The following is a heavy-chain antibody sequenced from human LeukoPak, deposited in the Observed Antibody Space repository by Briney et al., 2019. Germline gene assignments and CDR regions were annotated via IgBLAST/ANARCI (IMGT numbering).Heavy chain of an antibody. J-gene: IGHJ5*02. CDR1: GFSFSDYA. Sequence: PGGSLRLSCAASGFSFSDYAMTWVRQAPGKGLGWVSTISSGDGITYYADSVKGRFTISRDDSKNTLYLQMNSLRAEDTAIYYCAKRPGKAVAGPFDPWGQGTLVTVSS. CDR3: AKRPGKAVAGPFDP. V-gene: IGHV3-23*01. D-gene: IGHD6-13*01. CDR2: ISSGDGIT.